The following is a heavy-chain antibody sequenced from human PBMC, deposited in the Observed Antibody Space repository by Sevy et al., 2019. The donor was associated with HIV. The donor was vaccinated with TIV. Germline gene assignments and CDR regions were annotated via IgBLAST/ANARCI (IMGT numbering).Heavy chain of an antibody. V-gene: IGHV4-59*08. CDR1: GGSITSLY. J-gene: IGHJ4*02. CDR3: AGENAWGRGYS. Sequence: SETLSLTCTVSGGSITSLYWNWIRQPPDKGLEWIANLYYNGHINHNPSLKSRVTLSLDTSKNQFSLRLSSVTAADTAMYYCAGENAWGRGYSWGQGTLVTVSS. D-gene: IGHD1-26*01. CDR2: LYYNGHI.